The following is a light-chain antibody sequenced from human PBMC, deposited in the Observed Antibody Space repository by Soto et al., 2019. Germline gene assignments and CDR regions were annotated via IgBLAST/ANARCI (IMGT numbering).Light chain of an antibody. CDR2: GAS. J-gene: IGKJ1*01. V-gene: IGKV3-15*01. CDR3: HQYYDWPRT. CDR1: QRLSSN. Sequence: EIVMTQSPATLSVSPGERATLSCRASQRLSSNLAWYQQRPGQAPRLLIYGASTRATGIPARFSGSGSGTEYTLTISSLQSEDFAVYYCHQYYDWPRTFGQGTKVEIK.